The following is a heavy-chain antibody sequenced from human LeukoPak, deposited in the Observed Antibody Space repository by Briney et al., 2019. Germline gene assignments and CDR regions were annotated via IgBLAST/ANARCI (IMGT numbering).Heavy chain of an antibody. CDR3: ARDFGYCSGGSCYPTPYFDY. Sequence: SETLSLTCTVSGGSLSTYYWGWIRQPPGKGLEWIGRIYYSGSTYYNPSLKSRVTISVDTSKNQFSLKLSSVTAADTAVYYCARDFGYCSGGSCYPTPYFDYWGQGTLVTVSS. CDR1: GGSLSTYY. D-gene: IGHD2-15*01. CDR2: IYYSGST. J-gene: IGHJ4*02. V-gene: IGHV4-39*07.